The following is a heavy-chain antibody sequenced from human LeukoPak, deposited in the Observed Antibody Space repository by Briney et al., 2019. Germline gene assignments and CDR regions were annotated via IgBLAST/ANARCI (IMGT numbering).Heavy chain of an antibody. D-gene: IGHD3-10*01. CDR1: SGSISNYY. V-gene: IGHV4-59*01. Sequence: SETLSLTCTVSSGSISNYYWSWIRQPPGKGLEWIGYIYYSGSTNYNPSLKSRVTISVDTSKNQFSLKLSSVTAADTAMYYCARVGGSNYYYYGMDVWGQGTTVTVSS. CDR2: IYYSGST. J-gene: IGHJ6*02. CDR3: ARVGGSNYYYYGMDV.